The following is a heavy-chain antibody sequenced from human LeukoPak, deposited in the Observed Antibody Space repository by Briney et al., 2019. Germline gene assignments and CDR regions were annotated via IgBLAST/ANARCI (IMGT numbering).Heavy chain of an antibody. CDR1: GFTFSSYA. CDR2: ISCSGDNT. D-gene: IGHD6-19*01. Sequence: GGSLRLSCAASGFTFSSYAMSWVRQAPGKGLEWVSTISCSGDNTYHADSVKGTFTISRDNSKTTLYLKMNSLRAADTAVYSCAKNSRSSGWYFDSWGQGTLVTVSS. V-gene: IGHV3-23*01. J-gene: IGHJ4*02. CDR3: AKNSRSSGWYFDS.